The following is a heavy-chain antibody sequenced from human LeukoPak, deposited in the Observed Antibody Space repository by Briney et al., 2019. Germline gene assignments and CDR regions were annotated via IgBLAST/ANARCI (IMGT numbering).Heavy chain of an antibody. CDR3: ARGHDWRSDY. Sequence: GGSLRLPCTASGFTFSYHWMSCVRQPPGKGLEWVANIKQDGTENYYEDAVKGRFTISRDNAWNSAYLQMNSLRAEDTAVYYCARGHDWRSDYWGQGTLVTVSS. CDR2: IKQDGTEN. D-gene: IGHD3-9*01. J-gene: IGHJ4*02. CDR1: GFTFSYHW. V-gene: IGHV3-7*04.